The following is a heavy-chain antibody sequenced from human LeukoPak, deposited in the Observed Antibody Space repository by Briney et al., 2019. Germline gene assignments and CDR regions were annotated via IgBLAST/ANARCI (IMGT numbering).Heavy chain of an antibody. J-gene: IGHJ4*02. D-gene: IGHD3-22*01. CDR2: MNPDTGKS. CDR3: ARLSQTPAYYDTSVYYYLGY. Sequence: ASVKVSCKGSGYTFSSYDINGVRQATGQGLEGMGWMNPDTGKSGYAQKFQGRVTMTRDTSISTAYMELSSLRSEDTAVYYCARLSQTPAYYDTSVYYYLGYWGQGTLVTVSS. V-gene: IGHV1-8*01. CDR1: GYTFSSYD.